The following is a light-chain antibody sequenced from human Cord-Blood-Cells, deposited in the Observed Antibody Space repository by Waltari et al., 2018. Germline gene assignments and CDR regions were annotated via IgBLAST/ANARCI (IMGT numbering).Light chain of an antibody. CDR3: QQSYSTPLT. V-gene: IGKV1-39*01. CDR2: AAS. J-gene: IGKJ4*01. Sequence: DIQMTQSPSSLSASVGDRVTITCRASQSISSYLNWYQQKPGKAPKLLIYAASSLQRGVPSRFSGSGSGTDFTLTISSLQPEDCATYDCQQSYSTPLTFGGGTKVEIK. CDR1: QSISSY.